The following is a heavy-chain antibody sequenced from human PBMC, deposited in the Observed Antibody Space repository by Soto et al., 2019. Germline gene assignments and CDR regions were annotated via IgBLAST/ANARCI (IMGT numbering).Heavy chain of an antibody. CDR3: AREAPYCTSATCPKFYDMDV. D-gene: IGHD2-2*01. CDR1: GGTFGSYA. Sequence: SVKVSCKASGGTFGSYAITWVRRAPGQGLEWLGGIIPILNSPAYAQKFQARVVITADEVTNTAYMELNSLRFDDTAVYYCAREAPYCTSATCPKFYDMDVWGQGTLVTVSS. J-gene: IGHJ4*02. V-gene: IGHV1-69*13. CDR2: IIPILNSP.